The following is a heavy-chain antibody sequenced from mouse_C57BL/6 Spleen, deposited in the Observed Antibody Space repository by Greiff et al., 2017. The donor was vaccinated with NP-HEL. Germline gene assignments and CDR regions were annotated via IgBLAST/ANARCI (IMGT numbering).Heavy chain of an antibody. CDR2: ISSGSSTI. CDR3: ARGEIYLNGY. CDR1: GFTFSDYG. D-gene: IGHD2-1*01. V-gene: IGHV5-17*01. Sequence: EVMLVESGGGLVKPGGSLKLSCAASGFTFSDYGMHWVRQAPEKGLEWVAYISSGSSTIYYADTVKGRFTISRDNAKNTLFLQMTSLRSEDTAMYYCARGEIYLNGYWGQGTTLTVSS. J-gene: IGHJ2*01.